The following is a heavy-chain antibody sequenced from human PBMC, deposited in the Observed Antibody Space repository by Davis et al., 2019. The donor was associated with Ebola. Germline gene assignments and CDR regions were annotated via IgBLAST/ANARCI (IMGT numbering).Heavy chain of an antibody. D-gene: IGHD3-10*01. CDR2: ISAYNGNT. CDR3: ARGNTMVRGVSWFDP. Sequence: ASVTVSCKASGGTFSSYAISWVRQAPGQGLEWMGWISAYNGNTNYAQKLQGRVTMTTDTSTSTAYMELRSLRSDDTAVYYCARGNTMVRGVSWFDPWGQGTLVTVSS. V-gene: IGHV1-18*01. J-gene: IGHJ5*02. CDR1: GGTFSSYA.